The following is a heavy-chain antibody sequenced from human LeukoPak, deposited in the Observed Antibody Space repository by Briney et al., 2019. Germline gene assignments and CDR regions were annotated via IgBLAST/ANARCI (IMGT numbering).Heavy chain of an antibody. CDR1: GYTFTSYD. J-gene: IGHJ6*03. Sequence: GASVKVSCKASGYTFTSYDINWVRQATGQGLEWMGWMNPNSGNTGYAQKFQGRVTMTRNTSISTAYMELSSLRSEDTAVYYCARGRSICSSTSCYFAAYYYYYMDVWGKGTTVTVSS. V-gene: IGHV1-8*01. CDR2: MNPNSGNT. CDR3: ARGRSICSSTSCYFAAYYYYYMDV. D-gene: IGHD2-2*01.